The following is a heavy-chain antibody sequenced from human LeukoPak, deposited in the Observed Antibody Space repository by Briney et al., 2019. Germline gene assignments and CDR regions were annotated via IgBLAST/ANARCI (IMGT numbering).Heavy chain of an antibody. D-gene: IGHD6-19*01. CDR3: AKVYGGLVGTYYFGY. CDR2: ISGSGGST. J-gene: IGHJ4*02. V-gene: IGHV3-23*01. CDR1: GFTFSSYS. Sequence: GGSLRLSCVASGFTFSSYSMNWVRQAPGKGLEWVSAISGSGGSTYYADSVKGRFTISRDNSKNTLYLQMNSLRAEDTAVYYCAKVYGGLVGTYYFGYWGQGTLVTVSS.